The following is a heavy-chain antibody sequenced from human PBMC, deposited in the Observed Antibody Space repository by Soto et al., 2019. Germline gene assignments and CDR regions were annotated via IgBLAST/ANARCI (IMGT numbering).Heavy chain of an antibody. CDR3: ARSSGGNFGIIIEGSNWFDP. D-gene: IGHD3-3*01. Sequence: ASVKVSCKEPGDTFTSYYLNWVRQAPGQGLEWMGVISPNGGSTKYAQKFQGRITMTRDTSRSTVYMELSSLRSEGTAVYYCARSSGGNFGIIIEGSNWFDPWGQGTLVTVSS. V-gene: IGHV1-46*01. J-gene: IGHJ5*02. CDR2: ISPNGGST. CDR1: GDTFTSYY.